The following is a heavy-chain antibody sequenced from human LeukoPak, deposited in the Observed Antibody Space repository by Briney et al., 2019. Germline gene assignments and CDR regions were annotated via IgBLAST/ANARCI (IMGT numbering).Heavy chain of an antibody. V-gene: IGHV4-59*02. CDR2: VYYSGST. Sequence: SETLSLTCTVSGGSVSGYYWGWIRQPPGRGLEWIGYVYYSGSTNYNPSFKSRITISVDTSRNQFSLQLSSVTAADTAVYYCARFHRYCSGGACYVLDNWGQGTLVAVSS. J-gene: IGHJ4*02. CDR3: ARFHRYCSGGACYVLDN. D-gene: IGHD2-15*01. CDR1: GGSVSGYY.